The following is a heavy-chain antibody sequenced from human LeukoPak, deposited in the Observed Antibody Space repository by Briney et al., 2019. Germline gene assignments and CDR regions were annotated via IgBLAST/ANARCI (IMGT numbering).Heavy chain of an antibody. V-gene: IGHV3-23*01. J-gene: IGHJ4*02. CDR2: ISGSGGST. Sequence: GGSLRLSCAASGFTFSSYAMSWVRQAPGKGLEWVSVISGSGGSTYYADSVKGRFTISRDNSKNTLYLQMNSLRAEDTAVYYCAKVGYCSSTSCYRGGGFDYWGQGTLATVSS. CDR3: AKVGYCSSTSCYRGGGFDY. CDR1: GFTFSSYA. D-gene: IGHD2-2*02.